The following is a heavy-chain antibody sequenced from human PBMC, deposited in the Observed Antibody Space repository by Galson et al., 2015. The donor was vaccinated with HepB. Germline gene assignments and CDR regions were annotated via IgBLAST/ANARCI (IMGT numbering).Heavy chain of an antibody. J-gene: IGHJ2*01. CDR2: ISGSGGRT. Sequence: SLRLSCAASGFTFSSYAMSWVRQAPGKGLEWVSAISGSGGRTHYADSVKGRFTISRDNSKNKLSLQMNSLRAEDTAVYFCAKDYPHSGDSGSYYKISWYFDLWGRGTLVTVSA. CDR3: AKDYPHSGDSGSYYKISWYFDL. D-gene: IGHD1-26*01. V-gene: IGHV3-23*01. CDR1: GFTFSSYA.